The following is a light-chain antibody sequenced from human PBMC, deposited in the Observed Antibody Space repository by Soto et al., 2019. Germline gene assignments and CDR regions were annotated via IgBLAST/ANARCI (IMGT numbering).Light chain of an antibody. CDR2: GVS. V-gene: IGLV2-14*01. J-gene: IGLJ1*01. CDR3: SSYTGGSTLYV. Sequence: QSALTQPASVSGSPGQSITISCTGTSSDVGGYNYVSWYQQHPGKAPKLVIYGVSYRPSGVSYRFSGSKSGNTASLTISGLQAEDEADYYCSSYTGGSTLYVFGTGTKLTVL. CDR1: SSDVGGYNY.